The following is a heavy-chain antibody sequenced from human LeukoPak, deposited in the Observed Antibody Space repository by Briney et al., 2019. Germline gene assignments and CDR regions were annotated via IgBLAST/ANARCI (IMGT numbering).Heavy chain of an antibody. CDR1: GFTFSSYA. Sequence: GGSLRLSCAASGFTFSSYAMSWVRQAPGKGLEWVSAISGSGGSTYYADSVKGRFIISRDNSKNTVYLQMNSLRAEDTAVYYCAKTTIGYSSGRYPGWPVDYWGQGTLVTVSS. D-gene: IGHD6-19*01. CDR3: AKTTIGYSSGRYPGWPVDY. V-gene: IGHV3-23*01. J-gene: IGHJ4*02. CDR2: ISGSGGST.